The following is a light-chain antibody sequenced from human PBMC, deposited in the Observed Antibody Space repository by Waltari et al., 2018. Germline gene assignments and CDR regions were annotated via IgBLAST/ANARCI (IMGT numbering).Light chain of an antibody. V-gene: IGKV3-20*01. CDR2: GTS. CDR3: QQYDGEVVT. J-gene: IGKJ4*01. CDR1: QSVTSIS. Sequence: EIELTQSPGTLSLSPGERATLSCRASQSVTSISLTWYQKKVGQAPRLLIYGTSSRATGIPDRFSGSGSGTEFTLTISRLEPEDFAVYYCQQYDGEVVTFGGGTKVEI.